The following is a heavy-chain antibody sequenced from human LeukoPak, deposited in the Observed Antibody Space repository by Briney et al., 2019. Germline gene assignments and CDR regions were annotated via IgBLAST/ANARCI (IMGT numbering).Heavy chain of an antibody. CDR2: IYFRGNT. V-gene: IGHV4-39*07. J-gene: IGHJ4*02. D-gene: IGHD6-13*01. CDR3: ARDESPTDIADFDY. Sequence: SETLSLTCTVSGGSISSSTYYWGWIRQPLGKGLEWTGSIYFRGNTYYNPSLKSRVTISVDTSKNQFSLKLSSVTAADTAVYYCARDESPTDIADFDYWGQGTLVTVSS. CDR1: GGSISSSTYY.